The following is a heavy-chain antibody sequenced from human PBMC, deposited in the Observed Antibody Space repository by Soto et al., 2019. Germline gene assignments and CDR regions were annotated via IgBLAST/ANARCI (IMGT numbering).Heavy chain of an antibody. CDR2: INHSGST. D-gene: IGHD6-13*01. CDR1: GGSFSGYY. CDR3: ARGQGAAAGTGSYDY. Sequence: QVQLQQWGAGLLKPSETLSLTCAVYGGSFSGYYWSWIRQPPGKGLEWIGEINHSGSTNYNPSLKSRVTISVHTSKNQFSLKLSSVTAADTAVYYCARGQGAAAGTGSYDYWGQGTLVTVSS. J-gene: IGHJ4*02. V-gene: IGHV4-34*01.